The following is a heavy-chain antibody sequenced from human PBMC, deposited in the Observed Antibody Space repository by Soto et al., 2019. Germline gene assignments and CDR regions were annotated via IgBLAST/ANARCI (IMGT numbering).Heavy chain of an antibody. Sequence: ESGGGVVQPGRSLRLSCAASGFTFSSYGMHWVRQAPGKGLEWVAVISYDGSNKYYADSVKGRFTISRDNSKNTLYLQMNSLRAEDTAVYYCAKDYYDSSGYPLGLFDYWGQGTLVTVSS. CDR2: ISYDGSNK. J-gene: IGHJ4*02. CDR3: AKDYYDSSGYPLGLFDY. CDR1: GFTFSSYG. D-gene: IGHD3-22*01. V-gene: IGHV3-30*18.